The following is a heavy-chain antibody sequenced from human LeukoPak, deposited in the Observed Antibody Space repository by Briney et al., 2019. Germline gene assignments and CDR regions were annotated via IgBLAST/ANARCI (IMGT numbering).Heavy chain of an antibody. Sequence: ASVKVSRKASGYTFTGYYMHWVRQAPEQGLQWMGRINPNSGGTNYAQKFQGRVTMTRDTSISTAYMELSRLRSDDTAVYYCAREPLEYCTNGVCYSHYYYGMDVWGQGTTVTVSS. D-gene: IGHD2-8*01. CDR2: INPNSGGT. CDR3: AREPLEYCTNGVCYSHYYYGMDV. J-gene: IGHJ6*02. CDR1: GYTFTGYY. V-gene: IGHV1-2*06.